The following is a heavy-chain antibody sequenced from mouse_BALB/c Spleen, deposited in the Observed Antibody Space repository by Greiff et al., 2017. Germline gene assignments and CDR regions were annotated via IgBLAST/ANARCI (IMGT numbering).Heavy chain of an antibody. CDR2: IYPGDGDT. Sequence: QVQLQQSGAELARPGASVKLSCKASGYTFTSYWMQWVKQRPGQGLEWIGAIYPGDGDTRYTQKFKGKATLTADKSSSTAYMQLSSLASEDSAVYYCARERDYYGSSSYWYFDVWGAGTTVTVSS. CDR3: ARERDYYGSSSYWYFDV. V-gene: IGHV1-87*01. CDR1: GYTFTSYW. J-gene: IGHJ1*01. D-gene: IGHD1-1*01.